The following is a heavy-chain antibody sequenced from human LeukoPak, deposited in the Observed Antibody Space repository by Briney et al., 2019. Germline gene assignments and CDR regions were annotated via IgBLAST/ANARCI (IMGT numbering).Heavy chain of an antibody. D-gene: IGHD1-14*01. CDR2: TIPIFGTA. J-gene: IGHJ3*02. CDR1: GGTFSSYA. V-gene: IGHV1-69*05. Sequence: GSSVEVSCKASGGTFSSYAISWVRQAPGQGLEWMGRTIPIFGTANYAQKFQGRVTITTDESTSTAYMELSSLRSEDTAVYYCAYGSLYPGNDAFDIWGQGTMVTVSS. CDR3: AYGSLYPGNDAFDI.